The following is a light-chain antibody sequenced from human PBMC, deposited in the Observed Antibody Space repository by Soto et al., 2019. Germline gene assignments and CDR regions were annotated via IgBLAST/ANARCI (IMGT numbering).Light chain of an antibody. CDR3: QQYGSVPLT. V-gene: IGKV3-20*01. CDR2: GAS. Sequence: LSLSPGERATLSCRASQSVSTSYLAWYQQKPGQAPRLLIYGASSRATGIPDRFSGSGSGADFTLTISRLEPEDFAVYYCQQYGSVPLTFGGGTKVEIK. J-gene: IGKJ4*01. CDR1: QSVSTSY.